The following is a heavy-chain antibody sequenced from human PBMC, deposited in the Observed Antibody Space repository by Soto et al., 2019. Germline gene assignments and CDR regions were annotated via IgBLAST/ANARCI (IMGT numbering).Heavy chain of an antibody. J-gene: IGHJ4*02. CDR2: IYSSGSTT. CDR1: GFTFSSYA. V-gene: IGHV3-23*03. Sequence: PGGSLRLSCAASGFTFSSYAMNWVRQAPGKGLEWVSVIYSSGSTTYYADSVKGRFTVSRDNSKNTLYLQMNSLRAEDTAVYYCAKDVRRDGYWDLDYWGQGTLVTVSS. D-gene: IGHD5-12*01. CDR3: AKDVRRDGYWDLDY.